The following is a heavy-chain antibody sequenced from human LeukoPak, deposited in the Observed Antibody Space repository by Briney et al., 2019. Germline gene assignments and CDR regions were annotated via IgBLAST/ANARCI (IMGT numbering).Heavy chain of an antibody. CDR2: INPDSGGT. CDR1: GYTFTGYY. Sequence: ASVKVSCKASGYTFTGYYMHWVRQAPGQGLEWMGWINPDSGGTNYAQKFQGRVTMTRDTSISTAYMELSRLRSDDTAVYYCAREYCSSTGCYDREGWFDPWGQGTLVTVSS. J-gene: IGHJ5*02. V-gene: IGHV1-2*02. D-gene: IGHD2-2*01. CDR3: AREYCSSTGCYDREGWFDP.